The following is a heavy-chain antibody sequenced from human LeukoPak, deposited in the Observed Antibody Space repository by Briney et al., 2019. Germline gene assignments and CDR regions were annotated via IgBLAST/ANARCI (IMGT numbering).Heavy chain of an antibody. CDR2: IIPIFGTA. J-gene: IGHJ3*02. CDR3: SGGTAISDAFDI. Sequence: ASVKVSCKASGGTFSSYAISWVRQAPGQGLEWMGGIIPIFGTANYAQKFQGRVTITADESTSTAYMKLSSLRSEDTAVYYCSGGTAISDAFDIWGQGTMVTVSS. CDR1: GGTFSSYA. D-gene: IGHD5-18*01. V-gene: IGHV1-69*13.